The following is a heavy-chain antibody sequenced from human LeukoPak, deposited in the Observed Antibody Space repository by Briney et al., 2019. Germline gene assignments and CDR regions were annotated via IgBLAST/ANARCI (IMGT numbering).Heavy chain of an antibody. CDR1: GGSISSGGYY. CDR2: INHSGST. D-gene: IGHD6-13*01. Sequence: SETLSLTCTVSGGSISSGGYYWSWIRQPPGKGLEWIGEINHSGSTNYNPSLKSRVTISVDTSKNQFSLKLSSVTTADTAVYYCARGVRSSWYVPFDYWGQGTLVTVSS. V-gene: IGHV4-39*07. J-gene: IGHJ4*02. CDR3: ARGVRSSWYVPFDY.